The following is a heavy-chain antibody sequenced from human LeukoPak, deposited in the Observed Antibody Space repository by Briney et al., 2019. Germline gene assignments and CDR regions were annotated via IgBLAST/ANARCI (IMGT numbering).Heavy chain of an antibody. CDR1: GFIVSNNY. Sequence: GGSLRLSCAASGFIVSNNYMSWVRQAPGKGLEWVSVIYSGGSTFYADSVEGRFTISRHNSKNTLYLQMSSLRVEDTAVYYCVKAAAPWQWLPDWGQGTLVTVSS. J-gene: IGHJ4*02. V-gene: IGHV3-53*04. CDR3: VKAAAPWQWLPD. CDR2: IYSGGST. D-gene: IGHD6-19*01.